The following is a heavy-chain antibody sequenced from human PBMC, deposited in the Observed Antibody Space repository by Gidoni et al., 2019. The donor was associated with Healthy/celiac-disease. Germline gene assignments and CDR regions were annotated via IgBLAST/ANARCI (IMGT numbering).Heavy chain of an antibody. V-gene: IGHV1-69*01. CDR1: VGLFSSYA. J-gene: IGHJ4*02. CDR2: ISPILSKA. D-gene: IGHD5-12*01. CDR3: ARVGVGDGYNYFDY. Sequence: QVQLVQSGAEVKKPGSSGMVSCMASVGLFSSYATSWVRPARGQGLEWMGGISPILSKANYAKKYQGRVTITADESTSTANMELSRMRSEDTAVYYCARVGVGDGYNYFDYWGQGTLVTVSS.